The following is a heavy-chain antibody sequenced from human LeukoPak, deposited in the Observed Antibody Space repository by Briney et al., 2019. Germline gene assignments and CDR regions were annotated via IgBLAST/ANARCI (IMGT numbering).Heavy chain of an antibody. Sequence: SETLSLTCAAYGGSFSGYYWSWIRQPPGKGLEWIGEINHSGSTNYNPSLKSRVTISVDTSKNQFSLKLSSVTAADTAVYYCARRPSVLRYFDWLRYYMDVWGKGTTVTVSS. D-gene: IGHD3-9*01. J-gene: IGHJ6*03. CDR1: GGSFSGYY. CDR3: ARRPSVLRYFDWLRYYMDV. CDR2: INHSGST. V-gene: IGHV4-34*01.